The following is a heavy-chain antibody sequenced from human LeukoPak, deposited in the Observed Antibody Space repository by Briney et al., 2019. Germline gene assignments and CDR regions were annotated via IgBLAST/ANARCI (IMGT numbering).Heavy chain of an antibody. V-gene: IGHV3-33*01. CDR2: IWYDGSNK. J-gene: IGHJ4*02. D-gene: IGHD6-19*01. CDR3: ARDHSSGWYSDYFEY. Sequence: GGSLRLSCAASGFTFSSYGMHWVRQAPGKGLEWVAVIWYDGSNKYYADSVKGRFTISRDNSKNTLYLQMNSLRAEDTAVYYCARDHSSGWYSDYFEYWGQGTLVTVSS. CDR1: GFTFSSYG.